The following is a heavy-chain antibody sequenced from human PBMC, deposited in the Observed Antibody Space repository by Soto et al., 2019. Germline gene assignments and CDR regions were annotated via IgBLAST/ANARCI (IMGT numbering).Heavy chain of an antibody. CDR1: GFTFSSYA. Sequence: GGSLRLSCAASGFTFSSYAMSWARQAPGKGLEWVTAISGSGGSTYYADSVKGRFTISRDNSKNTLYLQMNSLRAEDTAVYYCANFPHRITMIMEPYYYGMDVWVQGTTVTVS. J-gene: IGHJ6*02. D-gene: IGHD3-22*01. V-gene: IGHV3-23*01. CDR3: ANFPHRITMIMEPYYYGMDV. CDR2: ISGSGGST.